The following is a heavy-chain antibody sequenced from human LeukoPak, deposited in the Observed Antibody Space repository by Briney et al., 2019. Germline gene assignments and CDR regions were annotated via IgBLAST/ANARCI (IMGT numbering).Heavy chain of an antibody. CDR1: DDSFSSHH. V-gene: IGHV4-59*11. D-gene: IGHD4-17*01. J-gene: IGHJ3*02. Sequence: SETLSLTCAVSDDSFSSHHWTWIRQPPGKGLEWIGYISYIGSTNYNPSLKSRVTISIDTSKNQFSLKLSSVTAADTAVYYCARDLVTVTKGFDIWGQGTMVSVSS. CDR3: ARDLVTVTKGFDI. CDR2: ISYIGST.